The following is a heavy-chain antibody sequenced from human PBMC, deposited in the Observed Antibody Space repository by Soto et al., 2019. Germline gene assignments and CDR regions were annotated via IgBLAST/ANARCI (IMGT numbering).Heavy chain of an antibody. CDR3: ARSMTTLLGFDY. CDR1: GYTFTSYG. J-gene: IGHJ4*02. Sequence: ASVKVSCKASGYTFTSYGISWVRQAPGQGLEWMGWINPNSGGTNYAQKFQGWVTMTRDTSISTAYMELSRLRSDDTAVYYCARSMTTLLGFDYWGQGTLVTVSS. V-gene: IGHV1-2*04. CDR2: INPNSGGT. D-gene: IGHD3-10*01.